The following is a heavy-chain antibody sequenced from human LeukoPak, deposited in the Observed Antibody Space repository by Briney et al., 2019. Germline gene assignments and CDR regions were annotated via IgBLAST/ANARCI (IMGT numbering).Heavy chain of an antibody. CDR3: ARFHGNSNAFDI. D-gene: IGHD4-23*01. CDR2: IYHSGNT. V-gene: IGHV4-30-4*08. J-gene: IGHJ3*02. Sequence: SETLSLTCTVSGGSISSDEFYWGWIRQPPGKGLEWIGYIYHSGNTYSNPSLKSRLTISVDTPRNQFSLGLSSVTAADTAVYYCARFHGNSNAFDIWGQGTMVTVSS. CDR1: GGSISSDEFY.